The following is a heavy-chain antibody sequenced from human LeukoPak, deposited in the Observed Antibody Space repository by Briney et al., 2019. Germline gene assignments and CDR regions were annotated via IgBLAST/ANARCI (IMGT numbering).Heavy chain of an antibody. J-gene: IGHJ4*03. D-gene: IGHD1-26*01. CDR2: ISGSGGST. Sequence: GGSLSLSCAASGFTFSSYAMSWVRQAPGKGLEWFSAISGSGGSTYYADSVKGRFTISRDNSKSMLYLQMDGLRAEDTAIYFCTKDVQVGPTRGFFDFWGQGTLVTVSS. V-gene: IGHV3-23*01. CDR3: TKDVQVGPTRGFFDF. CDR1: GFTFSSYA.